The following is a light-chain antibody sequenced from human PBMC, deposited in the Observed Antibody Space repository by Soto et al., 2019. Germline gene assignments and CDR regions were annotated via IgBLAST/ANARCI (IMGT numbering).Light chain of an antibody. J-gene: IGLJ2*01. CDR1: NNDIGGYKS. Sequence: QSALTQPASVSGSPGQSITISCTGTNNDIGGYKSVCWYQQHPGEAPKLLLYDVTNRPSGVSYRFSGSKSGNTASLTISGLQSEDEADYYCSSIRGGSTVVFGGGTKVTVL. CDR3: SSIRGGSTVV. CDR2: DVT. V-gene: IGLV2-14*03.